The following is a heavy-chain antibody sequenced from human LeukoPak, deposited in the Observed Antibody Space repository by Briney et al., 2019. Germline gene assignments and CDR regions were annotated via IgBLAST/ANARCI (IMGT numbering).Heavy chain of an antibody. CDR2: IWYDGRDK. D-gene: IGHD5-18*01. J-gene: IGHJ4*02. V-gene: IGHV3-30*02. CDR3: AKDPYSYGPYFDY. Sequence: PGGSLRLSCAASGFSFSGCGMHWVRQAPGKWLEWVAFIWYDGRDKYYADSVKGRFTISRDNSKNTLYLQMNSLRAEDTAMYYCAKDPYSYGPYFDYWGQGTLVTVSS. CDR1: GFSFSGCG.